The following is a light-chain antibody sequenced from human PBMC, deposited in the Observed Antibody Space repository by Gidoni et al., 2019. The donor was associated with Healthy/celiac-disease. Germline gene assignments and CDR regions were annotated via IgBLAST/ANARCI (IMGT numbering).Light chain of an antibody. CDR2: DAS. CDR1: QDISNY. V-gene: IGKV1-33*01. CDR3: QQYDNLPLT. J-gene: IGKJ4*01. Sequence: IQMSQSPSSLSASVGDRVTITCQASQDISNYLNWYQQKPGKAPKLLIYDASNLDTGVTSRFSGNGSGTDFTFTISSLQAEDIATYYCQQYDNLPLTFGGXTKVEIK.